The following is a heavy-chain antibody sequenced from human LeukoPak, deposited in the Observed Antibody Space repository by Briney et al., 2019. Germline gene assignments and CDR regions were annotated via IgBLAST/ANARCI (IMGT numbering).Heavy chain of an antibody. J-gene: IGHJ4*02. D-gene: IGHD6-13*01. CDR2: IYYSGST. CDR1: GGSINRYY. V-gene: IGHV4-59*01. Sequence: PSETLSLTCTVSGGSINRYYWTWIRQPPGKGLEWIGYIYYSGSTNYNPSLKIRVTISVDTSKNLFSLKLSSVTAADTAVYYCARVSSSSWFAPFDYWGQGTLVTVSS. CDR3: ARVSSSSWFAPFDY.